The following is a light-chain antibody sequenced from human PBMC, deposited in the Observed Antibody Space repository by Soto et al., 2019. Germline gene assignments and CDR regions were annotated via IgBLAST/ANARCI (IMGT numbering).Light chain of an antibody. CDR2: SNN. V-gene: IGLV1-44*01. Sequence: QSVLTQPPSAAGTPGQRVTISCSGSSSNNGSNTVNWYQQLPGTAPKLLIYSNNQRPSGVPDRFSGSKSGTSASRAISGLQSEDEADYYCAAWDDSLKGVVFGGGTKVTVL. J-gene: IGLJ2*01. CDR3: AAWDDSLKGVV. CDR1: SSNNGSNT.